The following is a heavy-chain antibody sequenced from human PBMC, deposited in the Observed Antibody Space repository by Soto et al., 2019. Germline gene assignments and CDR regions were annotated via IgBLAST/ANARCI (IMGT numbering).Heavy chain of an antibody. CDR1: GFTFSSYG. D-gene: IGHD4-17*01. V-gene: IGHV3-33*01. CDR2: IWYDGSNK. CDR3: ARDLRRGLRTSAVADY. J-gene: IGHJ4*02. Sequence: PGGSLRLSCAASGFTFSSYGMHWVRQAPGKGLEWVAVIWYDGSNKYYADSVKGRFTISRDNSKNTLYLQMNSLRAEDTAVYYCARDLRRGLRTSAVADYWGQGTLVTVSS.